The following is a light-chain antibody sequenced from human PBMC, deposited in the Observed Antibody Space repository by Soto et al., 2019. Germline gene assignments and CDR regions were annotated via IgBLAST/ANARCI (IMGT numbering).Light chain of an antibody. CDR1: QGINKF. CDR2: GAS. J-gene: IGKJ2*01. V-gene: IGKV1-9*01. Sequence: IQLTQSPSSLYASVGDRVTITSRASQGINKFLAWYQQRPGKAPQLLVYGASTLQSGVPSRFSGSGSGTDFTLTISSLQPEDFATYYCQQLTNFRFTFGQGTKLDIK. CDR3: QQLTNFRFT.